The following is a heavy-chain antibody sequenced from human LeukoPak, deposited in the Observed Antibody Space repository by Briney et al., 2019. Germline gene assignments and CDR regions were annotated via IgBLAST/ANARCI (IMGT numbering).Heavy chain of an antibody. D-gene: IGHD5-24*01. CDR3: AGLGGGYNGDY. Sequence: PSETLSLTCTVSGGSTSSSGYFWGWIRQPPGKGLEWIGSIYYSGSTYYNSSLKSRVTISVDTSKTQFSLKLSSVTAADTAVYFCAGLGGGYNGDYWGQGTLVTVSS. CDR1: GGSTSSSGYF. J-gene: IGHJ4*02. V-gene: IGHV4-39*01. CDR2: IYYSGST.